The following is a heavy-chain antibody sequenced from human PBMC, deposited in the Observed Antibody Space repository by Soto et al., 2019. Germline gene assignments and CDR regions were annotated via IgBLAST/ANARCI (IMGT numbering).Heavy chain of an antibody. J-gene: IGHJ3*02. D-gene: IGHD2-2*01. CDR3: AVRDGVIPVASDAFDI. CDR2: ISSRSTYI. Sequence: EVQLVESGGGLVKPGGSLRLSCAASGFTFSTYTMTWVRQAPGKGPEWVSSISSRSTYIYYSDSVKGRFTISRDNAKNSLFLHMNSLRAEDTAVYYCAVRDGVIPVASDAFDIWGQGTMVTVSS. V-gene: IGHV3-21*01. CDR1: GFTFSTYT.